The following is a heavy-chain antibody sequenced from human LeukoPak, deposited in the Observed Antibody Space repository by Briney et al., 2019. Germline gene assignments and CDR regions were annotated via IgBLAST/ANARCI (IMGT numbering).Heavy chain of an antibody. J-gene: IGHJ3*02. D-gene: IGHD3/OR15-3a*01. CDR2: IIPIFGTA. CDR1: GGTFSSYA. Sequence: ASVKVSCKASGGTFSSYAISWVRQSPGQGLEWMGGIIPIFGTANYAQKFQGRVTITADESTSTAYMELSSLRSEDTAVYYCANKGFLDSDAFDIWGQGTMVTVSS. CDR3: ANKGFLDSDAFDI. V-gene: IGHV1-69*13.